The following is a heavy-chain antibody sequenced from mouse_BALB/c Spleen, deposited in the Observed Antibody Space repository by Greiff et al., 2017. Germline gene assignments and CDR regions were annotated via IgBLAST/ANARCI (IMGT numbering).Heavy chain of an antibody. J-gene: IGHJ4*01. CDR1: GFAFSSYD. D-gene: IGHD6-2*01. CDR2: ISSGGGST. Sequence: EVQVVESGGGLVKPGGSLKLSCAASGFAFSSYDMSWVRQTPEKRLEWVAYISSGGGSTYYPDTVKGRFTISRDNAKNTLYLQMSSLKSEDTAMYYCARHSPDYYAMDYWGQGTSVTVSS. CDR3: ARHSPDYYAMDY. V-gene: IGHV5-12-1*01.